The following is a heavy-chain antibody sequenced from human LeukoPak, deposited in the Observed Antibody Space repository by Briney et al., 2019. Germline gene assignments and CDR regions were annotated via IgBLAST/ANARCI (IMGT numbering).Heavy chain of an antibody. CDR2: IYYSGST. CDR3: ARLRNSLYYFDY. Sequence: TSETLSLTCTVSGGSISSSSYYWGWIRQPLGKGLEWIGSIYYSGSTYYNPSLKSRVTISVDTSKNQFSLKLSSVTAADTAVYYCARLRNSLYYFDYWGQGTLVTVSS. J-gene: IGHJ4*02. V-gene: IGHV4-39*01. CDR1: GGSISSSSYY. D-gene: IGHD4-23*01.